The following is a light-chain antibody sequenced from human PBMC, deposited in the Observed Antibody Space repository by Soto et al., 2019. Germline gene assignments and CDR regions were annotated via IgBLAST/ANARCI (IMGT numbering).Light chain of an antibody. CDR1: SSNIGSNT. Sequence: QSVLTQPPSASGTPGQRVTISCSGSSSNIGSNTVNWYQQLPGTAPELVIYSNNQRPSGVPGRFSGSKSGTSASLAISGLQSEDEADYYCVAWDDSLNGYVVFGGGTKVTVL. CDR2: SNN. J-gene: IGLJ2*01. V-gene: IGLV1-44*01. CDR3: VAWDDSLNGYVV.